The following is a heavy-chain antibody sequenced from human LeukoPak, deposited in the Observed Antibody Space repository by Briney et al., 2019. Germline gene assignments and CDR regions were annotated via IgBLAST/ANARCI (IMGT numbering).Heavy chain of an antibody. CDR2: IWYDGSNK. J-gene: IGHJ4*02. CDR1: GFTFSSYG. CDR3: ARAQAPTVRLYYFDY. Sequence: GGSLRLSCAASGFTFSSYGMHRVRQAPGKVLEWVAVIWYDGSNKYYADSVKGRFTISRDNSKNTLYLQMNSLRAEDTAVYYCARAQAPTVRLYYFDYWGQGTLVTVSS. D-gene: IGHD4-17*01. V-gene: IGHV3-33*01.